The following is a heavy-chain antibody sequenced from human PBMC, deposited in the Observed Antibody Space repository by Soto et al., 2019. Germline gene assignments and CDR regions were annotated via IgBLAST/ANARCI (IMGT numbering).Heavy chain of an antibody. CDR1: GYTFTSYG. Sequence: ASVKVSCKASGYTFTSYGISWVRQAPGQGLEWMGWISAYNGNTNYAQKLQGRVTMTPDTSTSTAYMELSRLRSDDTAVYYCARDLRGSSWYGNADVWGQGTTVTVSS. CDR3: ARDLRGSSWYGNADV. D-gene: IGHD6-13*01. V-gene: IGHV1-18*01. CDR2: ISAYNGNT. J-gene: IGHJ6*02.